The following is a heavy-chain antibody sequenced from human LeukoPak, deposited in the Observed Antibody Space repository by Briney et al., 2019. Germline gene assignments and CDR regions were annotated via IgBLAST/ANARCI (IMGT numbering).Heavy chain of an antibody. D-gene: IGHD6-13*01. V-gene: IGHV1-69*05. CDR1: GGTFSSYA. CDR2: IIPIFGTA. CDR3: ARRRAAADFDAFDI. J-gene: IGHJ3*02. Sequence: SVMVSCKASGGTFSSYAISWVRQAPGQGLEWMGGIIPIFGTANYAQKFQGRVTITTDESTSTAYMELSSLRSEDTAVYYCARRRAAADFDAFDIWGQGTMVTVSS.